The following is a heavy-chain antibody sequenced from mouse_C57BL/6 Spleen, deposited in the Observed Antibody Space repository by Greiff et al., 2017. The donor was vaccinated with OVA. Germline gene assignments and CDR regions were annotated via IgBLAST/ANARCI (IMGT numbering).Heavy chain of an antibody. CDR2: INPSSGYT. V-gene: IGHV1-4*01. Sequence: VKLMESGAELARPGASVKMSCKASGYTFTSYTMHWVKQRPGQGLEWIGYINPSSGYTKYNQKFKDKATLTADKSSSTAYMQLSSLTSEDSAVYYCARRDSNYGFAYWGQGTLVTVSA. J-gene: IGHJ3*01. CDR3: ARRDSNYGFAY. CDR1: GYTFTSYT. D-gene: IGHD2-5*01.